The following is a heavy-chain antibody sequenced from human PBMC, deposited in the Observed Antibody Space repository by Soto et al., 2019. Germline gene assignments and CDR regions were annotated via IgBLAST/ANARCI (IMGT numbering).Heavy chain of an antibody. CDR3: AKGGYYSLFDI. D-gene: IGHD3-16*01. J-gene: IGHJ3*02. V-gene: IGHV3-23*01. CDR1: GFPFSSYA. Sequence: LRLSCVASGFPFSSYAISWVRQTPGKGLEWVSGISGSGGRTYYADSVKGRFTISRDNSNNTLSLQMHILRVEDTAAYFCAKGGYYSLFDIWGQGTMVTVSS. CDR2: ISGSGGRT.